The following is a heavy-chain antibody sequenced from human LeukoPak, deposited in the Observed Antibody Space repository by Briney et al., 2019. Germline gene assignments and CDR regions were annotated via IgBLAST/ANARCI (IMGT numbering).Heavy chain of an antibody. V-gene: IGHV7-4-1*02. CDR2: INTNTGIA. CDR3: ARAYCSGDSCHKSIGNY. D-gene: IGHD2-15*01. CDR1: GYTFTSYG. J-gene: IGHJ4*02. Sequence: ASVKVSCKASGYTFTSYGISWVRQAPGQGLEWMGWINTNTGIATYAQGFTGRFVFPLDTSVRTVYLQITSLKTEDTAVFYCARAYCSGDSCHKSIGNYWGQGTLVTVSS.